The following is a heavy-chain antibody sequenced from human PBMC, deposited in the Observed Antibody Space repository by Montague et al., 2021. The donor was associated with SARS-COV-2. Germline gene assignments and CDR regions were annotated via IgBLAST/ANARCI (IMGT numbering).Heavy chain of an antibody. J-gene: IGHJ5*02. V-gene: IGHV4-59*01. CDR2: SYNSGTT. Sequence: SETLSLTCTVSGDSISIYYWNWIRQPPGKGLEWIGYSYNSGTTNYNPSVKSRVTISVDTSKNQFSLKLNSVTAADTAVYYCARGGGYCSGGSCYYWFDPWGQGTLVTVSS. D-gene: IGHD2-15*01. CDR3: ARGGGYCSGGSCYYWFDP. CDR1: GDSISIYY.